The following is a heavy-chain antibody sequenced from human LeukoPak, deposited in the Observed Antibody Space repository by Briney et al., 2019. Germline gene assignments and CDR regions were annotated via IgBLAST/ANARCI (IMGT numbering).Heavy chain of an antibody. V-gene: IGHV4-4*07. CDR3: ARGGKNSRVQFDY. D-gene: IGHD3-16*01. CDR1: GDSISSYF. CDR2: VSTSGST. Sequence: SETLSLTCSVSGDSISSYFWSWFRQPAGKGPEWIGRVSTSGSTDYNPSLKSRVTMSMDQSKNQFSLILNSMTAPDTAVYYCARGGKNSRVQFDYWGQGTLVTVSA. J-gene: IGHJ4*02.